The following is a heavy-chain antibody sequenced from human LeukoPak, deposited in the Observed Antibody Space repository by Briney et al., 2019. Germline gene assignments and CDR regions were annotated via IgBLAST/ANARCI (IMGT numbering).Heavy chain of an antibody. CDR1: GYSFTSYW. Sequence: GESLKISCKGSGYSFTSYWIGWVRQAPGQGLEWMGWISTKTGNPTYGQGFTGRFVFSLDTSVSTAYLQISSLQTDDTAVYYCARTSGNRNWFDPWGQGTLVTVSS. D-gene: IGHD4-23*01. CDR3: ARTSGNRNWFDP. J-gene: IGHJ5*02. V-gene: IGHV7-4-1*02. CDR2: ISTKTGNP.